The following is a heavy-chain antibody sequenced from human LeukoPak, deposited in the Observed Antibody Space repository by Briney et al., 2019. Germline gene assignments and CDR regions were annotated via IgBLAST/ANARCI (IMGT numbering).Heavy chain of an antibody. J-gene: IGHJ1*01. D-gene: IGHD6-19*01. Sequence: ASVNLSYKASGYTFRVYYMHWVRQASGQGLEWMGWINPYSGGTNYAEKFQGRVTMTRDTSITTAYMELTRVRSDDTAIYYCGTSKRSGRYIRDWGGGTLVTVSS. CDR3: GTSKRSGRYIRD. V-gene: IGHV1-2*02. CDR1: GYTFRVYY. CDR2: INPYSGGT.